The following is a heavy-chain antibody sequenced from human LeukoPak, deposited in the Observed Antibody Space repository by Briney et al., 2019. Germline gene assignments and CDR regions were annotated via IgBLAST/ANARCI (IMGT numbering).Heavy chain of an antibody. V-gene: IGHV4-59*01. CDR2: IYYSGST. CDR3: ARLVDYYDSSAVDY. CDR1: GGSISSYY. D-gene: IGHD3-22*01. Sequence: SETLSLTCTVSGGSISSYYWSWFRQPPGKGLEWIGYIYYSGSTNYNPSLKSRVTISVDTSKNQFSLKLSSVTAADTAVYYCARLVDYYDSSAVDYWGQGTLVTVSS. J-gene: IGHJ4*02.